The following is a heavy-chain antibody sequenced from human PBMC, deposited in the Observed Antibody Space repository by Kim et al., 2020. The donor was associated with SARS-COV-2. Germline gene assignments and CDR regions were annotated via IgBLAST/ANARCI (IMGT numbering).Heavy chain of an antibody. Sequence: TYYNPSLTSRVTISVDRSKNQFSLKLSSVTAADTAVYYCAREGGANYFDYWGQGTLVTVSS. J-gene: IGHJ4*02. D-gene: IGHD3-16*01. CDR3: AREGGANYFDY. V-gene: IGHV4-30-2*01. CDR2: T.